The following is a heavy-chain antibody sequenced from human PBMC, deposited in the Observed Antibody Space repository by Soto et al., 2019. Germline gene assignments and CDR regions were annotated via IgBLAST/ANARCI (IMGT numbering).Heavy chain of an antibody. Sequence: QVQLVESGGGVVQPGRSLRLSCAASGFSFSIYGMHWVRQAPGKGLQWVAAISYDGSERYYADSVKGRFTISRDNSNNTLYLQMNSLRAEDTAAYYCAKDAVSGSRRVPFNYYGMDVWGQGTTVTVSS. CDR1: GFSFSIYG. J-gene: IGHJ6*02. CDR2: ISYDGSER. D-gene: IGHD3-10*01. V-gene: IGHV3-30*18. CDR3: AKDAVSGSRRVPFNYYGMDV.